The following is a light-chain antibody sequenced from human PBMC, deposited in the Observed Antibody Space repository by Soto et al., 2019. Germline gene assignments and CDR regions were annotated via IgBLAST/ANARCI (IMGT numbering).Light chain of an antibody. CDR1: SSDVGGYNH. CDR2: DVS. V-gene: IGLV2-14*01. CDR3: KSFATTFYV. J-gene: IGLJ1*01. Sequence: QSALTQPASVSGSPGQSITISCTGTSSDVGGYNHVSWYQQHPGKAPKLLIYDVSNRPAGVSNRYSGSKSGNTASLTISGLQDEDEADYYCKSFATTFYVFGTGTKLTVL.